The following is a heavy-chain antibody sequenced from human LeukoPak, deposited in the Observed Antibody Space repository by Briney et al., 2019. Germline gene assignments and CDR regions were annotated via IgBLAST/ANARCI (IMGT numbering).Heavy chain of an antibody. V-gene: IGHV3-23*01. CDR1: GFTVSSYA. Sequence: GGSLRPSCAASGFTVSSYAMSWVRQAPGKGLEWVSSVSGSSRDTYYADSVKGRFTISRDNSKNTLFLQMDSLRAEDTALYYCVKELSRRFDFDCWGHGTLVTVSS. CDR2: VSGSSRDT. CDR3: VKELSRRFDFDC. D-gene: IGHD3-3*01. J-gene: IGHJ4*01.